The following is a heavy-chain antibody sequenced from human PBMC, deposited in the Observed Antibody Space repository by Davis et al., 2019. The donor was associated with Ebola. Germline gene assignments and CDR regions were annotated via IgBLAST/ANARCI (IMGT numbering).Heavy chain of an antibody. CDR3: ARDFDYGGGY. J-gene: IGHJ4*02. CDR2: ISYDGSKK. V-gene: IGHV3-30*03. Sequence: GGSLRLSCAASGFTFSTYAMYWVRQAPGKGLEWVTTISYDGSKKYYADSARGRFTISRDNSKNTLYLQMNSLRAEDTAVYYCARDFDYGGGYWGQGTLVTVSS. CDR1: GFTFSTYA. D-gene: IGHD4-17*01.